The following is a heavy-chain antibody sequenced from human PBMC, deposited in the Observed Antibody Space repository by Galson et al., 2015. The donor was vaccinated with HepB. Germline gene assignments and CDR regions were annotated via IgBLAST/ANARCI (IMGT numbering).Heavy chain of an antibody. D-gene: IGHD2-15*01. V-gene: IGHV1-2*06. CDR1: GYTFTGYY. CDR3: AAYCSGGSCSGFDP. J-gene: IGHJ5*02. CDR2: INPNSGGT. Sequence: SVKVSCKASGYTFTGYYMHWVRQAPGQGLEWMGRINPNSGGTNYAQKFQGRVTMTRDTSISTAYMELSRLRSDDTAVYYCAAYCSGGSCSGFDPWGQGTLVTVSS.